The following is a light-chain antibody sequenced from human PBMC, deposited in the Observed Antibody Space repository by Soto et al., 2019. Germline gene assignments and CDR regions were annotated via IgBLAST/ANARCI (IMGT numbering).Light chain of an antibody. CDR2: EVS. J-gene: IGLJ3*02. V-gene: IGLV2-23*02. CDR3: CSYAGSLWV. Sequence: QSALTQPASVSGSPGQSITISCTGTSSDVGNYNLVSWYQHHPGKAPKLMIYEVSKRPSGVSNRFSGSKSGNTASLTISGLQAEDEADYYCCSYAGSLWVFGGGTKVTVL. CDR1: SSDVGNYNL.